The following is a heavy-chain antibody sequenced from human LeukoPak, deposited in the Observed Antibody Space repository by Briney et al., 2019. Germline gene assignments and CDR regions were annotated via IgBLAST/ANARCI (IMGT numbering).Heavy chain of an antibody. CDR3: ARDKVSSSWPSIVYYYYMDV. CDR1: GFTFSSFW. D-gene: IGHD6-13*01. V-gene: IGHV3-7*01. CDR2: IKQDGSEK. Sequence: GGSLRLSCAASGFTFSSFWMSWVRQAPGKGLEWVANIKQDGSEKYYVDSVKGRFTISRDNAKNSLYLQMNSLRAEDTAVYYCARDKVSSSWPSIVYYYYMDVWGKGTTVTVSS. J-gene: IGHJ6*03.